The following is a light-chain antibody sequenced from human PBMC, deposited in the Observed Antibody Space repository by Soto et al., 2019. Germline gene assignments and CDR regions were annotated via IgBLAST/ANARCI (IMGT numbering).Light chain of an antibody. Sequence: IVMTQSPANMAMSPCESATRSSRASQSLSSNLAWYQQKPGQAPRLLIYGASTRATGIPARFSGSGSGTEFTLTISSLQSEEFAVYYCKQYNNWPITFGQGTRLEIK. CDR3: KQYNNWPIT. J-gene: IGKJ5*01. CDR1: QSLSSN. CDR2: GAS. V-gene: IGKV3-15*01.